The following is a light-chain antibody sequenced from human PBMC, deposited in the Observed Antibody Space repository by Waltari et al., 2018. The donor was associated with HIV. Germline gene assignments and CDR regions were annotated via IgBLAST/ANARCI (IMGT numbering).Light chain of an antibody. Sequence: SYELTQPPSVSVSPGQTASITCSGHTLWYKFASWYQQKPGQSPVMVIYQDNERPSGIPERFSGYNSGNTATLTISGTQALDEADYFCQAWDNITAIFGGGTKLTVL. CDR3: QAWDNITAI. CDR2: QDN. CDR1: TLWYKF. V-gene: IGLV3-1*01. J-gene: IGLJ2*01.